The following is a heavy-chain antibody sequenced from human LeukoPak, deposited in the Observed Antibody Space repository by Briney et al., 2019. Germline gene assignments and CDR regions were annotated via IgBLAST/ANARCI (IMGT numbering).Heavy chain of an antibody. J-gene: IGHJ4*02. Sequence: ASVKVSCKAPGYTFTSYGISWVRQAPGQGLEWMGWISAYNGNTNYAQKLQGRVTMTTDTSTSTAYMELRSLRSDDTAVYYCARGSAGAAAGLFDYWGQGTLVTVSS. D-gene: IGHD6-13*01. V-gene: IGHV1-18*01. CDR3: ARGSAGAAAGLFDY. CDR1: GYTFTSYG. CDR2: ISAYNGNT.